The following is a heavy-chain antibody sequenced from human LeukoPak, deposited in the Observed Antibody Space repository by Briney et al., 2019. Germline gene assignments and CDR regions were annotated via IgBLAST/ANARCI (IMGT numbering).Heavy chain of an antibody. CDR1: GFTFSSYW. V-gene: IGHV3-7*01. CDR2: IKQDGSEK. Sequence: GGSLRLSCAASGFTFSSYWMSWVRQAPGKGLEWVANIKQDGSEKYYVDSVKGRFTISRDNTKNSLYLQMSSLRAEDTAVYYCARLKQWLVRDYYYYGMDVWGQGTTVTVSS. D-gene: IGHD6-19*01. J-gene: IGHJ6*02. CDR3: ARLKQWLVRDYYYYGMDV.